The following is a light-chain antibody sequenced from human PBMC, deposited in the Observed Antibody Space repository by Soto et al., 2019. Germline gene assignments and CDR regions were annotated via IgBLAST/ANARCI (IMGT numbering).Light chain of an antibody. CDR2: GAS. V-gene: IGKV1-5*01. CDR3: QQYNSYSLF. J-gene: IGKJ2*01. CDR1: QSISNW. Sequence: DIQMTQSPSTLSASVGDRVTITCRASQSISNWLAWYQQKPGKAPKLLIYGASSLESGVPSRFSGRGSGTEFTLTISSLQPDDFATYYCQQYNSYSLFFGQGTKLEIK.